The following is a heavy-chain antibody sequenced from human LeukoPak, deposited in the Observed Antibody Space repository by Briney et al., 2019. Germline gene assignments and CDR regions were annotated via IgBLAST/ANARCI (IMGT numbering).Heavy chain of an antibody. CDR1: VFIFSNYS. V-gene: IGHV3-74*01. J-gene: IGHJ4*02. CDR2: VNSDGSAT. CDR3: TSFYETN. D-gene: IGHD2/OR15-2a*01. Sequence: GASLRLSWKAAVFIFSNYSMSWVRKAPWKGLVWVSHVNSDGSATSYADAVKGRFTISRDNAKNTVYLHMNSLRVEDTAVYYCTSFYETNWGQGTLVTVSS.